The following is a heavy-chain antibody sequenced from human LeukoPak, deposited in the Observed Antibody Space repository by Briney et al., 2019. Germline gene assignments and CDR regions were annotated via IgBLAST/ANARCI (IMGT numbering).Heavy chain of an antibody. V-gene: IGHV3-21*01. Sequence: GGSLRLSCAASGFTFSSYAMSWVRQAPGKGLEWVSSISSSSSYIYYADSVKGRFTISRDNAKNSLYLQMNSLRAEDTAVYYCAKKESRYCSSTSCLIGMDVWGQGTTVTVSS. CDR3: AKKESRYCSSTSCLIGMDV. CDR2: ISSSSSYI. CDR1: GFTFSSYA. D-gene: IGHD2-2*01. J-gene: IGHJ6*02.